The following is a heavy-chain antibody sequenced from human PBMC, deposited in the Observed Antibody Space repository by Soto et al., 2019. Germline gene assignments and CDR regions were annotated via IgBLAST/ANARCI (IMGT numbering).Heavy chain of an antibody. J-gene: IGHJ4*02. CDR2: INGDGSRA. Sequence: PGGSLRLSCAASGFTFTTFSSYWMHWVRQTPGQGLVWVSRINGDGSRATYADSVKGRFTISRDNAQNTLYLQMESLRAEDTAMYYCATSGVDSRFYFDCWGQGTPVTV. D-gene: IGHD3-10*01. CDR1: GFTFTTFSSYW. CDR3: ATSGVDSRFYFDC. V-gene: IGHV3-74*01.